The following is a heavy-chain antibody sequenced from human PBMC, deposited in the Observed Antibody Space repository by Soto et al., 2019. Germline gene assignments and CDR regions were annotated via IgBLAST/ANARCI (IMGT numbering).Heavy chain of an antibody. D-gene: IGHD6-6*01. CDR1: GYTFSSFG. V-gene: IGHV1-18*01. Sequence: QVQLVQSGAEVKKPGASVKVSCKASGYTFSSFGISWLRQAPGQGLEWMGWISSNNGNKKYAQKFQGRVTVTTDTSTTTAYMELRSLKSEDTAVYYXVXDLAXXXXXXVXXPLFDFWGQGTLVTVSS. J-gene: IGHJ4*02. CDR3: VXDLAXXXXXXVXXPLFDF. CDR2: ISSNNGNK.